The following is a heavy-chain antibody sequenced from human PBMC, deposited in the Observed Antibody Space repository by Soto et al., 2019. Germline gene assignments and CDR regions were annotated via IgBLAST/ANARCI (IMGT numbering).Heavy chain of an antibody. CDR2: INPNSGGT. CDR1: GYTFTGYY. D-gene: IGHD2-15*01. J-gene: IGHJ5*02. Sequence: QVQLVQSGAEVKKPGASVKVSCKASGYTFTGYYMHWVRQAPGQGLEWMGWINPNSGGTNYAQKFQGRVTMTRNTSISTAYMELSSLRSEDTAVYYCARGGCSGGSCYTYFDPWGQGTLVTVSS. V-gene: IGHV1-2*02. CDR3: ARGGCSGGSCYTYFDP.